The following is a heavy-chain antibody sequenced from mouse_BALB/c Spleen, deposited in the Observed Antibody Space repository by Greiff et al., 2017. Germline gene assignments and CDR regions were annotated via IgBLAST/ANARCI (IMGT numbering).Heavy chain of an antibody. CDR2: INPGSGGT. V-gene: IGHV1-54*03. J-gene: IGHJ3*01. CDR1: GYAFTNYL. Sequence: QVQLQQSGAELVRPGTSVKVSCKASGYAFTNYLIEWVKQRPGQGLEWIGVINPGSGGTNYNEKFKGKATLTADKSSSTAYMQLSSLTSDDSAVYFCARNYGSFAYWGQGTLVTVSA. D-gene: IGHD1-1*01. CDR3: ARNYGSFAY.